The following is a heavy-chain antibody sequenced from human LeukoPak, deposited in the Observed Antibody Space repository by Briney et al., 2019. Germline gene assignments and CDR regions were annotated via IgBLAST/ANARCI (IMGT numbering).Heavy chain of an antibody. D-gene: IGHD1-14*01. Sequence: GGSLRLSCAASGFTFTNYNMNWVRQAPGKGLEWVSSISSTSNYISYTDSLKGRFTISRDNAKNSLFLQMNSLRAEDTAVYYCARLITGPYYFDYWGQGTLVTVSS. CDR3: ARLITGPYYFDY. V-gene: IGHV3-21*01. CDR1: GFTFTNYN. J-gene: IGHJ4*02. CDR2: ISSTSNYI.